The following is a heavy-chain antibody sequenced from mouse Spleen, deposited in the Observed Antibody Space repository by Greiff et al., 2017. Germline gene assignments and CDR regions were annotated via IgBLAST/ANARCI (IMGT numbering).Heavy chain of an antibody. V-gene: IGHV5-6*01. D-gene: IGHD2-3*01. CDR3: ARHDDGYYEGYWYFDV. Sequence: EVKLVESGGDLVKPGGSLKLSCAASGFTFSSYGMSWVRQTPDKRLEWVATISSGGSYTYYPDSVNGRFTISRDNAKNTLYLQMSSLKSEDTAMYYCARHDDGYYEGYWYFDVWGAGITVTVSS. CDR2: ISSGGSYT. CDR1: GFTFSSYG. J-gene: IGHJ1*01.